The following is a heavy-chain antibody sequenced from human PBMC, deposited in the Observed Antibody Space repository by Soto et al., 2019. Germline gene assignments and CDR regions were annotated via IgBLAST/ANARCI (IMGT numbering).Heavy chain of an antibody. J-gene: IGHJ6*02. V-gene: IGHV3-74*01. D-gene: IGHD2-21*01. CDR3: ARLSGDHSAFFSYGMDA. CDR2: INSDGTIS. Sequence: GGSLRLSCAASGLTFDTYWMNWVRQAPGKGPEWLSGINSDGTISSYADSVTGRFTISRDNARNTLSLQMNSLRADDTAVYYCARLSGDHSAFFSYGMDAWGQGTTVTVSS. CDR1: GLTFDTYW.